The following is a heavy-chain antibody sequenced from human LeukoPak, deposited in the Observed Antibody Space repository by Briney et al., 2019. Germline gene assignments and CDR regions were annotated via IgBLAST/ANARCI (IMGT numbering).Heavy chain of an antibody. CDR1: RGSISSYY. CDR3: ARIPQSAEGYYGMDV. V-gene: IGHV4-59*08. CDR2: IYYSGST. J-gene: IGHJ6*02. Sequence: SETLSLTCTVSRGSISSYYWSWIRQPPGKGLEWIGYIYYSGSTNYNPSPKSRVTISVDTSKNQFSLKLSSVTAADTAVYYCARIPQSAEGYYGMDVWGQGTTVTVSS.